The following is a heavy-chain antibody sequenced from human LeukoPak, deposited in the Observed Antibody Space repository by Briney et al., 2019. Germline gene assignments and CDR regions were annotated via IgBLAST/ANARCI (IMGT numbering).Heavy chain of an antibody. CDR2: ISGSGSTI. CDR1: GFTFSSYG. D-gene: IGHD4-17*01. Sequence: GGSLRLSCAASGFTFSSYGINWVRPAPGKGLEWVSYISGSGSTIYYADSVKGRFTISRDNAKNSLYLQMNSLRAEDTAVYYCARDGSSDYGDYYFDYWGQGTLVTVSS. J-gene: IGHJ4*02. V-gene: IGHV3-48*03. CDR3: ARDGSSDYGDYYFDY.